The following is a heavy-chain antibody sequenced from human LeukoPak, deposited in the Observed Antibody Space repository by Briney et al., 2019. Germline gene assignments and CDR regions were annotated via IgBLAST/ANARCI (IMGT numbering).Heavy chain of an antibody. CDR3: ARDPPGNRGGRPLPSFDY. Sequence: ASVKVSCKASGYTFTGYYIHWVRQAPGQGLEWMGWNNPNSGGTNYAQKFQGRVSMTRDTSISTAYMELSRLRSDDTAVYYCARDPPGNRGGRPLPSFDYWGQGTLVTTSS. D-gene: IGHD3-16*01. CDR1: GYTFTGYY. V-gene: IGHV1-2*02. J-gene: IGHJ4*02. CDR2: NNPNSGGT.